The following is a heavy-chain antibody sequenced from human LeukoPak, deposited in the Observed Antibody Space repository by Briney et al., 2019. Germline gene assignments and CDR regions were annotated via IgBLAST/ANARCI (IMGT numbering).Heavy chain of an antibody. J-gene: IGHJ6*02. CDR1: GGTFSSYT. Sequence: ASVKVSCKASGGTFSSYTISWVRQAPGQGLEWMGRIIPILGIANYAQKFQGRVTITADKSTSTAYMELSSVRSEDTAVYYCARDRDGYNHYYYYGMDVWGQGTTVTVSS. D-gene: IGHD5-24*01. CDR3: ARDRDGYNHYYYYGMDV. CDR2: IIPILGIA. V-gene: IGHV1-69*04.